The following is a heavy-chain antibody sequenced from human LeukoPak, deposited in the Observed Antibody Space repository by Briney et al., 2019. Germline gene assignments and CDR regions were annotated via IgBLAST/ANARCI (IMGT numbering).Heavy chain of an antibody. V-gene: IGHV3-49*03. Sequence: GGSLRLSCTGSGFTFCDFSITWFRQAPGKGLEWVGFISSKPYGATPEYAVSVRGRFIISRDDSKSIAHLQMNSLKVEDSAVYFCTRANTVFTDYWGQGTLVTVSS. CDR1: GFTFCDFS. D-gene: IGHD4-11*01. J-gene: IGHJ4*02. CDR2: ISSKPYGATP. CDR3: TRANTVFTDY.